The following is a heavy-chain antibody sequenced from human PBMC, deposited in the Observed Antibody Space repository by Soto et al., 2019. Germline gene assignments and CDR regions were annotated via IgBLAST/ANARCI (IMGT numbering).Heavy chain of an antibody. J-gene: IGHJ4*02. CDR1: GGSVSSPSYY. Sequence: ASETLSLTCTVSGGSVSSPSYYWSWIRQPPGKRLEWIGFIIYSGSTNYNPSLKSRVTLSVDTSKNQFSLSLNSVTAVDTAVYYCARTRTLATSATYYFDYWGQGTLATVSS. V-gene: IGHV4-61*01. CDR2: IIYSGST. CDR3: ARTRTLATSATYYFDY. D-gene: IGHD2-2*01.